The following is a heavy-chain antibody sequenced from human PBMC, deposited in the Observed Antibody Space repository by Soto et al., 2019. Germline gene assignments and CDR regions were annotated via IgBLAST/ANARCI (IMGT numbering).Heavy chain of an antibody. CDR3: ARVRTEYAGLDY. D-gene: IGHD2-2*01. CDR2: IQYRRST. CDR1: DDSITSGAYY. V-gene: IGHV4-39*07. J-gene: IGHJ4*02. Sequence: SETLSLTCTVSDDSITSGAYYWGLIRQPPGKGLEWIGTIQYRRSTYYNPSLKSRVTMSLDTSKNQYSLRLSSVTAADTAVYFCARVRTEYAGLDYWGQGTLVTVSS.